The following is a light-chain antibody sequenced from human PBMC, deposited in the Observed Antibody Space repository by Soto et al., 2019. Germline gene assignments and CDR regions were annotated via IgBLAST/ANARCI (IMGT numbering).Light chain of an antibody. CDR3: QSYDNSLNGVV. V-gene: IGLV1-40*01. Sequence: QSVLTQPPSVSGAPGQGVAISCTGTSSNLGAGHNVHWYQQLPGTVPKLLIYSDTNRPSGVPDRFSASKSGTSAVLATTGLQAEDEADYFCQSYDNSLNGVVFGGGTKLTVL. J-gene: IGLJ3*02. CDR1: SSNLGAGHN. CDR2: SDT.